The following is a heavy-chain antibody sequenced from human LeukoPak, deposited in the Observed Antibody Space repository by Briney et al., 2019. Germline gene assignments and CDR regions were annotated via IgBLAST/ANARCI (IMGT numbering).Heavy chain of an antibody. D-gene: IGHD6-13*01. CDR3: TRDLRDVAGSFFDY. CDR2: SSAYNGNR. J-gene: IGHJ4*02. Sequence: GASVKVSCKAFGYTFTSFGVSWVRQAPGQGPEWMGWSSAYNGNREYVERFQGRVTKTTDTSTSTAYMELRSLRSDDTAVYYCTRDLRDVAGSFFDYWGQGTLVTVSS. V-gene: IGHV1-18*01. CDR1: GYTFTSFG.